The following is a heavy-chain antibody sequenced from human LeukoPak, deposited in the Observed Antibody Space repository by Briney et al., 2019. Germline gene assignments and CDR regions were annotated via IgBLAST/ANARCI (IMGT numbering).Heavy chain of an antibody. CDR1: GYTFTSYY. J-gene: IGHJ4*02. V-gene: IGHV1-46*01. D-gene: IGHD2-15*01. CDR2: INPSGGST. CDR3: ARPCSGGSCYDTSTFDY. Sequence: ASVKVSCKASGYTFTSYYMHWVRQAPGQGLEWMGIINPSGGSTSYAQKFQGRVTMTRDTSTSTVYMELSSLRSEDTAVYYCARPCSGGSCYDTSTFDYWGQGTLVTVSS.